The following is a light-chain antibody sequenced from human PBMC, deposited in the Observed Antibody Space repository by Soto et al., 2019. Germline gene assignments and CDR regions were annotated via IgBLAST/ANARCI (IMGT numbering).Light chain of an antibody. V-gene: IGLV1-44*01. CDR2: SNN. CDR1: SSNIGSNT. J-gene: IGLJ2*01. Sequence: QSVLTQPPSASGTPGQRVTISCSGSSSNIGSNTVNCYQHLPGAAPKLLIYSNNQRPSGVPDRFSGSKSGTSASLAISGLQSEDETHYYCAAWDDSLNGVLFGGGTKLTVL. CDR3: AAWDDSLNGVL.